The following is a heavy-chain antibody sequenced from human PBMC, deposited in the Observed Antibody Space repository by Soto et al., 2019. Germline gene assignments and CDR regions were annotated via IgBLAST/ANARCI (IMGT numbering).Heavy chain of an antibody. CDR2: ISWQSGNI. CDR1: GFRFDDYA. CDR3: AKDMGSNYYYYGMDV. D-gene: IGHD4-4*01. J-gene: IGHJ6*02. Sequence: DVQLVESGGGLVQPGRSLRLSCAASGFRFDDYAMHWVRQAPGKGLQWVSGISWQSGNIAYADSVKGRFTISRDNAKNSLYLQMNSLRAEDTALYYCAKDMGSNYYYYGMDVWGQGTTVTVSS. V-gene: IGHV3-9*01.